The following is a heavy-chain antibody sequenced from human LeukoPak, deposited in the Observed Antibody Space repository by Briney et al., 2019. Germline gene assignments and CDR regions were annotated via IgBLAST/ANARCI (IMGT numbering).Heavy chain of an antibody. D-gene: IGHD6-13*01. V-gene: IGHV1-2*04. J-gene: IGHJ6*02. CDR1: GYTFTGYY. CDR3: VRGIAAADDYYYGMDV. Sequence: ASVKVSCTASGYTFTGYYMHWVRQATGQGLEWMGWINPNSGGTNYAQKFQGWVTMTRDTSISTAYMELSRLRSDDTAVYYCVRGIAAADDYYYGMDVWGQGTTVTVSS. CDR2: INPNSGGT.